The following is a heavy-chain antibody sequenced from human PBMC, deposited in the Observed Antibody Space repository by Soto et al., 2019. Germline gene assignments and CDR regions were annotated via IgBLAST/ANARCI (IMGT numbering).Heavy chain of an antibody. V-gene: IGHV1-69*02. CDR1: GGTFSSYT. Sequence: QVQLVQSGAEVKKPGSSVKVSCKASGGTFSSYTISWVRQAPGQGLEWMGRIIPILGIANYAQKFQGRVTITAAKATSTAYMELSSLRSEDTAVYYCARHSSGWYPFDYWGQGTLVTVSS. CDR2: IIPILGIA. D-gene: IGHD6-19*01. J-gene: IGHJ4*02. CDR3: ARHSSGWYPFDY.